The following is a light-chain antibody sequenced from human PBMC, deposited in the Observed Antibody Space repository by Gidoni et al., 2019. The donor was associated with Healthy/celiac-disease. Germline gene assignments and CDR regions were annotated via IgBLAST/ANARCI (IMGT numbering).Light chain of an antibody. Sequence: DIQLTQYPSSLSASVGDRVTITCRASQGISNYLAWYQQKPVKVPKLLIYAASTLQSGVPSRFSGSGSGTDFTLTISSLQPEDVATYYCQKYNSAPFTFGLGPKWISN. CDR1: QGISNY. J-gene: IGKJ3*01. CDR2: AAS. CDR3: QKYNSAPFT. V-gene: IGKV1-27*01.